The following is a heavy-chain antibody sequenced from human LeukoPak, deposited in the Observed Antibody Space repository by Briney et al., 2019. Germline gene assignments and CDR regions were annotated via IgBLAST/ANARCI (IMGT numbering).Heavy chain of an antibody. CDR3: ARGGGYCSGGSCLLYNWFDP. D-gene: IGHD2-15*01. CDR2: INPNSGGT. CDR1: GYTFTGYY. Sequence: GASVKVSCKASGYTFTGYYMHWVRQAPGQGLEWMGWINPNSGGTNYAQKFQGWVTKTRDTSISTAYMELSRLRSDDTAVYYCARGGGYCSGGSCLLYNWFDPWGQGTLVTVSS. V-gene: IGHV1-2*04. J-gene: IGHJ5*02.